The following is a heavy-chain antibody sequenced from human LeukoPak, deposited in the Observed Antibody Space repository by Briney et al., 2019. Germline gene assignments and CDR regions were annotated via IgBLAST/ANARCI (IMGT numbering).Heavy chain of an antibody. CDR2: ISYIGST. Sequence: SETLSLTCTVSGGSISSYFWSWIRQPPGKGLEWIGDISYIGSTDYNPSLKNRVTISLDESKNQFSLKLSSVTAADTAVYYCARGVRAAAAYYYMDVWGKGTTVTVSS. J-gene: IGHJ6*03. D-gene: IGHD6-13*01. V-gene: IGHV4-59*12. CDR3: ARGVRAAAAYYYMDV. CDR1: GGSISSYF.